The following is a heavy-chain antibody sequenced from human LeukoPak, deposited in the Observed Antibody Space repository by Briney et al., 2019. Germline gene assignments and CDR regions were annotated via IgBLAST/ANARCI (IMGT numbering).Heavy chain of an antibody. CDR2: INPNSGGT. J-gene: IGHJ6*02. V-gene: IGHV1-2*02. CDR1: GYTFTGYS. D-gene: IGHD6-13*01. Sequence: ASVKVSCKASGYTFTGYSIHWVRQAPGQGLEWMGWINPNSGGTNYAQKFQGRVTMTRDTSLNTAYMELSRLRSDDTAVYYCARDYRFFQEQVGPYYSYGLDVWGQGITVTVSS. CDR3: ARDYRFFQEQVGPYYSYGLDV.